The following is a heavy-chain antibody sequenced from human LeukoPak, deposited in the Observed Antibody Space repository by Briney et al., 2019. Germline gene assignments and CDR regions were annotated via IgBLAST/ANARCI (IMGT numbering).Heavy chain of an antibody. J-gene: IGHJ6*02. D-gene: IGHD3-10*01. Sequence: PGRSLRLSCAASGFTFSKNGMHWVRQAPGKGLEWVAVIYYDGSNKFSTDSVKGRFTISRDNSKNALYLQMDSLRVEDTVVYYCARDRGYGSGAMDVWGQGTTVTVSS. V-gene: IGHV3-33*01. CDR3: ARDRGYGSGAMDV. CDR1: GFTFSKNG. CDR2: IYYDGSNK.